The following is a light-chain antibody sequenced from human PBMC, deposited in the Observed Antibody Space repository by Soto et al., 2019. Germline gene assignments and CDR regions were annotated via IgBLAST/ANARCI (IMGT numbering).Light chain of an antibody. V-gene: IGLV2-14*03. J-gene: IGLJ1*01. CDR3: SSYTSSNSHI. CDR1: SSDVGGYNY. CDR2: DVS. Sequence: QSVLTQPASVSGSPGQSITISCTGTSSDVGGYNYVSWYQQHPGKAPKVMIYDVSNRPSGVSNRFSGSKSGNTASLTISGLQTEDEADYYCSSYTSSNSHIFGTGTKRTVL.